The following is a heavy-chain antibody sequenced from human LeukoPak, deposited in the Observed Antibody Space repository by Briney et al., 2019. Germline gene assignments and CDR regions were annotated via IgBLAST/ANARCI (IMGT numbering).Heavy chain of an antibody. D-gene: IGHD2-21*01. CDR2: IKSKTDGGTT. Sequence: SGGSLRLSXAASGFTFSNAWMSLVRQAPGKGLEWVGRIKSKTDGGTTDYAAPVKGRFTISRDDSKNTLYLQMNSLKTEDTAVYYCTTDCGGDCYTYYYYYYMDVWGKGTTVTVSS. CDR1: GFTFSNAW. CDR3: TTDCGGDCYTYYYYYYMDV. J-gene: IGHJ6*03. V-gene: IGHV3-15*01.